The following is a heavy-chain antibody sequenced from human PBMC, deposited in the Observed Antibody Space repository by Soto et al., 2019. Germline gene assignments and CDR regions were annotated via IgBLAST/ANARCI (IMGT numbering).Heavy chain of an antibody. CDR1: GYTFTSYA. CDR3: AGGWTTVTTEYYMDV. CDR2: INAGNGNT. J-gene: IGHJ6*03. V-gene: IGHV1-3*01. D-gene: IGHD4-4*01. Sequence: QVQLVQSGAEVKKPGASVKVSCKASGYTFTSYAMHWVRQAPGHRLERMGWINAGNGNTKYSQKFQGRVTITRYTSASTAYMELSSMRSKDMAVYYCAGGWTTVTTEYYMDVWGKGTTVTVSS.